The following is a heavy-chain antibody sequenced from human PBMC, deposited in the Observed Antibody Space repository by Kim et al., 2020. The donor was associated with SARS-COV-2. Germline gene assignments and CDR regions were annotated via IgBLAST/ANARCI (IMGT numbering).Heavy chain of an antibody. J-gene: IGHJ2*01. CDR1: EFTFDDYA. CDR3: AKDHRVSWPYWYCDL. V-gene: IGHV3-9*01. Sequence: GGSLRLSCAASEFTFDDYAMHWVRQAPGKGLEWVSGISWNSGYIAYADSVKGRFTISRDNAKNSLYLQMNNLRPEDTALYYCAKDHRVSWPYWYCDLWGRGTLVTVSS. D-gene: IGHD6-13*01. CDR2: ISWNSGYI.